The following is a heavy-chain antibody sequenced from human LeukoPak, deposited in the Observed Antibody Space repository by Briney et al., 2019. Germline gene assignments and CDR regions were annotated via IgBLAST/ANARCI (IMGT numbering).Heavy chain of an antibody. CDR1: GFSVSSNY. CDR2: IYSGGST. Sequence: SGGSLRLSCAASGFSVSSNYMSWVRQAPGKGLEWVSIIYSGGSTSYADSVKGRFTISRDNSKNILYLQMNSLRAEDTAVYYCATAEGENWGQGTLVTISS. D-gene: IGHD3-16*01. J-gene: IGHJ4*02. CDR3: ATAEGEN. V-gene: IGHV3-53*01.